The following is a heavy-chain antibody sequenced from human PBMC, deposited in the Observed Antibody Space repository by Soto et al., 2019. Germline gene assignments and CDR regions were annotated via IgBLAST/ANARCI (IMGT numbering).Heavy chain of an antibody. CDR2: FDPEDGET. CDR3: ATDRGLSYYYYYGMDV. Sequence: GASVKVSYKVSGYTLTELSMHLVRRAPGKGLEWMGGFDPEDGETIYAQKFQGRVTMTEDTSTDTAYMELSSLGSEDTAVYYCATDRGLSYYYYYGMDVWGQGTTVTVSS. CDR1: GYTLTELS. V-gene: IGHV1-24*01. J-gene: IGHJ6*01. D-gene: IGHD3-10*01.